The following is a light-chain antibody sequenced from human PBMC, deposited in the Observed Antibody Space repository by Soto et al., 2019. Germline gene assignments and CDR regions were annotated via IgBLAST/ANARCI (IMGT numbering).Light chain of an antibody. CDR1: QSVTNNY. V-gene: IGKV3-20*01. J-gene: IGKJ2*01. CDR3: QQYGSLPYT. Sequence: EFVLTQSPGTLSLYPGERATLSCRASQSVTNNYFAWYKQKPGQAPRLLIYGASRRATGIPDRFSGSGSGTDFTLTISRLEPEDFAVYHCQQYGSLPYTFGQGTKVDIK. CDR2: GAS.